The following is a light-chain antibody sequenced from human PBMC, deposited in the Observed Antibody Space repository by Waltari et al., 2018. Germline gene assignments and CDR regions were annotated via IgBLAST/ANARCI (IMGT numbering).Light chain of an antibody. V-gene: IGKV1-5*03. Sequence: DIQMTQSPSTLSASVGDRVTITCRASQSLSNWLAWYQQQPGKAPKVLIYKASTLESVVPSRFSGRGSGTEFTLTSSSLQPDDFATYYCQQYRNLWTFGQGTKVEIK. CDR2: KAS. J-gene: IGKJ1*01. CDR1: QSLSNW. CDR3: QQYRNLWT.